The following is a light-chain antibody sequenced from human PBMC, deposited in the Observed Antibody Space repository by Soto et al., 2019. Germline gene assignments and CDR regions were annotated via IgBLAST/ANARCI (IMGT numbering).Light chain of an antibody. CDR3: QQYHTWPIT. J-gene: IGKJ4*01. CDR2: GAS. CDR1: QGVSRK. Sequence: DIVMTQSPATLSVAPGERVTFSCRASQGVSRKLAWYQHNPGQAPSLLISGASTGATGIPARFSGSGSGTEFTLTISSLQSEDCAIYDCQQYHTWPITFGGGTKVEIK. V-gene: IGKV3-15*01.